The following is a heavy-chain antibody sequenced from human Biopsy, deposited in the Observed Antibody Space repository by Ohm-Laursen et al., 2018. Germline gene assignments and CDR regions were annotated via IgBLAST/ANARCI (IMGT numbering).Heavy chain of an antibody. J-gene: IGHJ4*02. D-gene: IGHD3-16*01. Sequence: TLSLTCSVSGGSISSSYWSWIRQPPGKGLEWIGYISYSGSTSYNPSLKSRVTISADTSKNQLSLTLSSLTAAGTAVYFCAKQWSYYESFTQHYRGDFDYWGQGTLVIVSS. CDR2: ISYSGST. V-gene: IGHV4-59*08. CDR1: GGSISSSY. CDR3: AKQWSYYESFTQHYRGDFDY.